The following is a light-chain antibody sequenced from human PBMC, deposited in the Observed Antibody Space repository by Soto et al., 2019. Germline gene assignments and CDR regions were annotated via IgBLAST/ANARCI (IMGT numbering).Light chain of an antibody. CDR3: QQFNNWPWT. J-gene: IGKJ1*01. CDR1: QSVSSN. V-gene: IGKV3D-15*01. CDR2: GAS. Sequence: ELVLTQSPGTLSLSPGDRATLSCRASQSVSSNYLAWYQQKPGQAPRLLIYGASTRATGIPDRFSGSGSGTDFTLTISSLQSEDFAVYYCQQFNNWPWTFGQGTKVDIK.